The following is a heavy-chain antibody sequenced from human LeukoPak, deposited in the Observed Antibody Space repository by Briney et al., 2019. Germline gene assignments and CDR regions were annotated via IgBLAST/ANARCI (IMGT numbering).Heavy chain of an antibody. CDR1: GFTFTSSA. Sequence: ASVKVSCKASGFTFTSSAVQWVRQARGQRLEWIGWIVVGSGNTNYAQKFQERVTITRDMSTSTAYMELSSLRSEDTAVYYCAVLPYDFWSGYYTARFDYWGQGTLVTVSS. CDR3: AVLPYDFWSGYYTARFDY. V-gene: IGHV1-58*01. CDR2: IVVGSGNT. J-gene: IGHJ4*02. D-gene: IGHD3-3*01.